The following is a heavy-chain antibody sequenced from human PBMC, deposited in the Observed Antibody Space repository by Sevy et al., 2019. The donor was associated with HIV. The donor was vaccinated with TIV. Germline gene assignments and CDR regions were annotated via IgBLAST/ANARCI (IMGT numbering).Heavy chain of an antibody. CDR3: ARGTRGVVDS. CDR2: INSDGEST. J-gene: IGHJ4*02. Sequence: GGSLRLSCAASGFTSNNFWLHWVRQAPGKGLVWVSRINSDGESTGYADFVKGRLTISRDNAKNTAYLQMNSLRADDTAIYYCARGTRGVVDSWGQGTLATVSS. V-gene: IGHV3-74*01. CDR1: GFTSNNFW. D-gene: IGHD3-10*01.